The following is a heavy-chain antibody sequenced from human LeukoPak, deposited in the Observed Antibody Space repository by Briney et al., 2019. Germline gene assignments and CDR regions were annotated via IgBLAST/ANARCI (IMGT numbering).Heavy chain of an antibody. V-gene: IGHV3-23*01. D-gene: IGHD3-9*01. J-gene: IGHJ4*02. CDR3: ATSDSYYDILTAPFDY. CDR1: GFTFSSYA. CDR2: ISGSGGST. Sequence: GGSLRLSCAASGFTFSSYAMSWVRQAPGKGLEWVSAISGSGGSTYYADSVKGRFTISRDNSKNTLYLQMNSLRAEDTAVYYCATSDSYYDILTAPFDYWGQGTLVTVSS.